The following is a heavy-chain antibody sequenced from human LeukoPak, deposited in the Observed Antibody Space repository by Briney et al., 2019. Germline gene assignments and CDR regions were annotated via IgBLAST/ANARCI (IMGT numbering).Heavy chain of an antibody. CDR3: ARVVEQWLVHFDY. V-gene: IGHV4-30-2*01. Sequence: SQTLSLTCTVSGGSISSGGYYWSWIRQPPGKGLEWIGYIYHSGSTYYNPSLKSRVTISVDRSKNQFSLKLSSVTAADTAVYYCARVVEQWLVHFDYRGQGTLVTVSS. J-gene: IGHJ4*02. D-gene: IGHD6-19*01. CDR2: IYHSGST. CDR1: GGSISSGGYY.